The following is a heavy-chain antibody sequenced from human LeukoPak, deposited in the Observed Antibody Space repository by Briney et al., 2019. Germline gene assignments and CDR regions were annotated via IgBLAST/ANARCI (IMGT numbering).Heavy chain of an antibody. CDR2: IYTGDVT. Sequence: PGGSLRLSCAVYGFRVSSNHMTWVRQAPGKGLEWISLIYTGDVTYYADSVKGRFTISTDNSKNLLFLQMDSLTAEDTALYYCARERDYDTYIDYWGQGTLVTVSS. J-gene: IGHJ4*02. CDR1: GFRVSSNH. CDR3: ARERDYDTYIDY. D-gene: IGHD3-22*01. V-gene: IGHV3-53*01.